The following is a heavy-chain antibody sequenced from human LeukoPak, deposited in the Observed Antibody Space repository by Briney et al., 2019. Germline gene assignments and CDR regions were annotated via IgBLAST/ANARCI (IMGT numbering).Heavy chain of an antibody. CDR3: ARDLNGAAFGSFLDF. V-gene: IGHV3-53*05. D-gene: IGHD1-26*01. Sequence: GGSLRLSCAASGFTVTNNYMFWVRQAPGKGLEWVSVIYAGGTTYYADSVKRRFTISRDNSNNTVYLQMSSLRPEDTAVYYCARDLNGAAFGSFLDFGGQGTLVTVSS. CDR2: IYAGGTT. J-gene: IGHJ4*02. CDR1: GFTVTNNY.